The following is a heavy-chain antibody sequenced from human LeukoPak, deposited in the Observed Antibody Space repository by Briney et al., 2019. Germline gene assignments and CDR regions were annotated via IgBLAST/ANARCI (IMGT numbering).Heavy chain of an antibody. J-gene: IGHJ4*02. CDR2: ISAYNGNT. Sequence: ASVKVSCKASGYTFTGYYMHWVRQAPGQGLEWMGWISAYNGNTNYAQKLQGRVTMTTDTSTSTAYMELSSLRSEDTAVYYCARDFSPSVFGTVHYYFDYWGQGTLVTVSS. CDR1: GYTFTGYY. V-gene: IGHV1-18*04. D-gene: IGHD3-3*01. CDR3: ARDFSPSVFGTVHYYFDY.